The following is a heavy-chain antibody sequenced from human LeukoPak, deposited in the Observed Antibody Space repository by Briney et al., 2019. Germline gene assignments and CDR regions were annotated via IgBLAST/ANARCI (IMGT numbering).Heavy chain of an antibody. CDR3: ARKSIDYYGSGRRFVDV. CDR1: GGSISSSSYY. D-gene: IGHD3-10*01. CDR2: IYYSGST. V-gene: IGHV4-39*01. J-gene: IGHJ6*04. Sequence: SETLSLTCTVSGGSISSSSYYWGWIRQPPGKGLEWIGSIYYSGSTYYNPSLKSRVTISVDTSKNQFSLKLSSVTAADTAVYYCARKSIDYYGSGRRFVDVWGKGTTVTVSS.